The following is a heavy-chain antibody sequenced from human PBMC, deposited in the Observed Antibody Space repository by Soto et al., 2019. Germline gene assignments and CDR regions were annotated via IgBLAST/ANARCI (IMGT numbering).Heavy chain of an antibody. D-gene: IGHD3-16*01. Sequence: PSETLSLTCTVSGGSVSSGSYYWSWIRQPPGKGLEWIGYIYYSGSTNYNPSLKSRVTISVDTSKNQFSLKLSSVTAADTAVYYCARGARGLRLGERAFDIWGQGTMVTVSS. V-gene: IGHV4-61*01. CDR2: IYYSGST. CDR1: GGSVSSGSYY. J-gene: IGHJ3*02. CDR3: ARGARGLRLGERAFDI.